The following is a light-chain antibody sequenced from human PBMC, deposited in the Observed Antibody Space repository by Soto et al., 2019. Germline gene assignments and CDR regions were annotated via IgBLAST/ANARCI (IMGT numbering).Light chain of an antibody. CDR3: QQYGSSRWT. Sequence: EIVLTQSPGTLSLSPGERATLSCRASQSVSGSYLAWYQQRPGQAPRLLIYGASSRATGIPDRFSGSGSGTDFTLTITRLEPEDFAVYYCQQYGSSRWTFGRGTKGEIK. CDR2: GAS. CDR1: QSVSGSY. J-gene: IGKJ1*01. V-gene: IGKV3-20*01.